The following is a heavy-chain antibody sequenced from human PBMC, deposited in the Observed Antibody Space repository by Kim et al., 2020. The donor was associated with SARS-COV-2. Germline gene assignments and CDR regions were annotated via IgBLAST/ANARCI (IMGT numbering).Heavy chain of an antibody. CDR2: ST. Sequence: STYYGNSAQGRFSISRDNSKNTPYLQMNSLRPEDTALYYCAKQDTGLRFDYWGQGILVIVSS. J-gene: IGHJ4*02. CDR3: AKQDTGLRFDY. D-gene: IGHD1-1*01. V-gene: IGHV3-23*01.